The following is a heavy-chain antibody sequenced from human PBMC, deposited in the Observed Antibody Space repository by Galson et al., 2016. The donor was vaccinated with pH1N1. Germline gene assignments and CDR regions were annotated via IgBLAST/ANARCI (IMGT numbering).Heavy chain of an antibody. V-gene: IGHV1-69*04. Sequence: SVKVSCKASGGTLRSYVIIWVRQAPGQGLQWMGRIVPITGVTNYAQQFQDRVTITADESTSTAYMELSSLRSEDTAVYYCAPGGDDYGGNPHWFDPWGQGTLVTVSS. CDR3: APGGDDYGGNPHWFDP. D-gene: IGHD4-23*01. CDR2: IVPITGVT. CDR1: GGTLRSYV. J-gene: IGHJ5*02.